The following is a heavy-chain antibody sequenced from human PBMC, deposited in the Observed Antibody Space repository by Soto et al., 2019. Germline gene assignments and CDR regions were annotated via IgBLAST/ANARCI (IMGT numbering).Heavy chain of an antibody. V-gene: IGHV1-2*02. Sequence: GASVKVSCKTYGYTFTGYYIYWLRQAPEQGLEWLGWINPDSGVTNYAQKFQGRVIMTRDTSITTAYMEMWRLISDDTAVYYCARWGSFLMSPFDPWGLETLVTVSS. CDR3: ARWGSFLMSPFDP. CDR1: GYTFTGYY. D-gene: IGHD3-16*01. CDR2: INPDSGVT. J-gene: IGHJ5*02.